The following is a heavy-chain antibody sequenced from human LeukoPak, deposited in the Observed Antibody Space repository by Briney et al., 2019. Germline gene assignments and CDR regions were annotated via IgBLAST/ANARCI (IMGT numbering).Heavy chain of an antibody. D-gene: IGHD2-21*02. CDR3: ARGCGGDCYSDDAFDI. Sequence: PSETLSLTCTVSGGSISSYYWSWIRQPAGKGLDWIGRIYTSGSTNYNPSLKSRVTMSVDTSKNQFSLKLSSVTAADTAVYYCARGCGGDCYSDDAFDIWGQGTMVTVSS. J-gene: IGHJ3*02. CDR2: IYTSGST. CDR1: GGSISSYY. V-gene: IGHV4-4*07.